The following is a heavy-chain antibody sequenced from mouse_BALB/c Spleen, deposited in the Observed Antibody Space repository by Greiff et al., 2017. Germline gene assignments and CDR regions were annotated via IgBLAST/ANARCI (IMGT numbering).Heavy chain of an antibody. CDR1: GYTFTSYT. Sequence: QVQLQQSAAELARPGASVKMSCKASGYTFTSYTMHWVKQRPGQGLEWIGYINPSSGYTEYNQKFKDKTTLTADKSSSSAYMQLSSLTSEDSAVYYCARSFYGSIWYFDVWGAGTTVTVAS. CDR2: INPSSGYT. D-gene: IGHD1-1*01. CDR3: ARSFYGSIWYFDV. J-gene: IGHJ1*01. V-gene: IGHV1-4*02.